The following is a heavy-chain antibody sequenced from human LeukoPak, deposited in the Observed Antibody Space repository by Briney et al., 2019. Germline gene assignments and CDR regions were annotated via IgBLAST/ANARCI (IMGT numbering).Heavy chain of an antibody. CDR3: AKVHYYDSSGYYYYFYGMDV. J-gene: IGHJ6*02. V-gene: IGHV3-48*01. D-gene: IGHD3-22*01. Sequence: GGSLRLSCAASGFSFDDYSMNWVRRAPGKGLEWVSFIRTSSSTMYYADSVKGRITISRDNSKNTLYLQMNSLRAEDTAVYYCAKVHYYDSSGYYYYFYGMDVWGQGTTVTVSS. CDR1: GFSFDDYS. CDR2: IRTSSSTM.